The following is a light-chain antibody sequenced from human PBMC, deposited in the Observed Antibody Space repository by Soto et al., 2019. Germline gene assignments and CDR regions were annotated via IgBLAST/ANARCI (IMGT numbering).Light chain of an antibody. Sequence: EIVLTQSPGTLSLSPGERATLSCRASQTVSSNYVAWYQQKPGQAPRLLIYGASSMATGIPDRFSGSGSGTDFTLTISTLEPEDFAVYYCQQYGSSHRKFGQGNKVEIK. CDR2: GAS. J-gene: IGKJ1*01. CDR3: QQYGSSHRK. CDR1: QTVSSNY. V-gene: IGKV3-20*01.